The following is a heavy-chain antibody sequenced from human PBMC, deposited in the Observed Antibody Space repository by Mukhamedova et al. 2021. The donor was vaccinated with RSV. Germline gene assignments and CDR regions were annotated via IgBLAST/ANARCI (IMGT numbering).Heavy chain of an antibody. D-gene: IGHD2/OR15-2a*01. CDR1: SDFT. Sequence: SDFTMRWIRQTPGKGLEWVAYMRSISSDIKYAESVKGRFTISRDDAKNALYLHMDSLRVDDTAVYYCARVAQYYGMDVWGQGT. CDR2: MRSISSDI. V-gene: IGHV3-11*03. J-gene: IGHJ6*02. CDR3: ARVAQYYGMDV.